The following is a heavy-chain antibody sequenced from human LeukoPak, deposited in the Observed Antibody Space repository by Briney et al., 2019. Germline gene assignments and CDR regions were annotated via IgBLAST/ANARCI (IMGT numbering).Heavy chain of an antibody. CDR3: ARLSYPNSSGYPDY. D-gene: IGHD3-22*01. Sequence: SETLSLTCTVSGGSISSYYWSWIRQPPGKGLEWIGYIYYSGSTNDNPSLKRRVIMSVDTSKNQISQKLSDRTGADTAVYYCARLSYPNSSGYPDYWGQGTLVTVSS. CDR1: GGSISSYY. CDR2: IYYSGST. J-gene: IGHJ4*02. V-gene: IGHV4-59*08.